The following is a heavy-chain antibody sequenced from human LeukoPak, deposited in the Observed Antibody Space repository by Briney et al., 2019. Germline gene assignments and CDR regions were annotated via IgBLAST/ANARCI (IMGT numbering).Heavy chain of an antibody. CDR3: AKDAQASTSWAEYFDY. J-gene: IGHJ4*02. CDR2: INSDGSST. CDR1: GFTFSYYW. D-gene: IGHD2-2*01. Sequence: GGSLRLSCAASGFTFSYYWMHWVRQAPGKGLVWVSRINSDGSSTSYADSERGRFTISRDNSKNTVNLQMYSLRADDTAVYYCAKDAQASTSWAEYFDYWGQGTLVTVSS. V-gene: IGHV3-74*01.